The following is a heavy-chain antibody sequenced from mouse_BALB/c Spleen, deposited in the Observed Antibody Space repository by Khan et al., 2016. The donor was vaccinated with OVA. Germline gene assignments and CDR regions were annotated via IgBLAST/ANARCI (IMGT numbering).Heavy chain of an antibody. V-gene: IGHV2-6-4*01. CDR1: GFSLSRYN. Sequence: VQLKESGPGLEAPSQSLSITCTVSGFSLSRYNVHWGRQPPGKGLEWLGMIWGGGGTDYNSALKSRLSISKDNSKSQVVLKMNSLQPEDTAMYYWARAYYRYDGYYAMDYWGQGTSVTVSS. CDR3: ARAYYRYDGYYAMDY. J-gene: IGHJ4*01. CDR2: IWGGGGT. D-gene: IGHD2-14*01.